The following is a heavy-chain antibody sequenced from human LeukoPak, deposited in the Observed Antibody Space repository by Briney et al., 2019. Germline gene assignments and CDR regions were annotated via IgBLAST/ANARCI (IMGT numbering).Heavy chain of an antibody. CDR3: AREIGYSSGWYSDY. V-gene: IGHV3-48*01. J-gene: IGHJ4*02. CDR1: GFTFSSYS. Sequence: GGSLRLSCAASGFTFSSYSMNWVRQAPGKGLEWVSYISSSSSTIYYADSVKGRFTISRDNSKNTLYLQMNSLRAEDTAVYYCAREIGYSSGWYSDYWGQGTLVTVSS. CDR2: ISSSSSTI. D-gene: IGHD6-19*01.